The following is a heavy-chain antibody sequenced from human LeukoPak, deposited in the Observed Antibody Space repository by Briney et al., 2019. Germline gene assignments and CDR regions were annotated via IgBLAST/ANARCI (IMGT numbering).Heavy chain of an antibody. CDR3: ARDQGWNYVAYYSSMDV. V-gene: IGHV1-2*02. Sequence: ASVKVSCEASGYTFTGYYMHWVRQAPGQGLEWMGWMNPNSGGTNYAQKFQRRVTMTRDTSISTAYMELSRLRSDDTAVYSCARDQGWNYVAYYSSMDVWGKGTTVTVSS. J-gene: IGHJ6*03. CDR1: GYTFTGYY. CDR2: MNPNSGGT. D-gene: IGHD1-7*01.